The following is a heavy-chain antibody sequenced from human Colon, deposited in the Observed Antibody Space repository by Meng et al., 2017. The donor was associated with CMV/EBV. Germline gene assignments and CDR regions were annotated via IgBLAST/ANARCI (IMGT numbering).Heavy chain of an antibody. V-gene: IGHV1-2*02. D-gene: IGHD3-22*01. CDR2: INADTGGT. CDR3: ARDEKIDYYFYGMDV. J-gene: IGHJ6*02. CDR1: GDTFSGYF. Sequence: GDTFSGYFIHWLRQAPGGGLEWLGWINADTGGTNYGQRFQGRVSVTRDTSLTTVYMDLDRLKSDDTAIYYCARDEKIDYYFYGMDVWGQGTAVTVSS.